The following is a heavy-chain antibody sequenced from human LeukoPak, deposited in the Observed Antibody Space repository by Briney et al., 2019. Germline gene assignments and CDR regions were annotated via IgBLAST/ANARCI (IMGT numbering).Heavy chain of an antibody. D-gene: IGHD2-15*01. V-gene: IGHV3-9*01. J-gene: IGHJ4*02. Sequence: GGSLRPSCAASGFTFDDYAMHWVRQAPGKGLEWVSGISWNSGSIGYADSVKGRFTISRDNAKNSLYLQMNSLRAEDTALYYCAKGEDIDYWGQGTLVTVSS. CDR2: ISWNSGSI. CDR1: GFTFDDYA. CDR3: AKGEDIDY.